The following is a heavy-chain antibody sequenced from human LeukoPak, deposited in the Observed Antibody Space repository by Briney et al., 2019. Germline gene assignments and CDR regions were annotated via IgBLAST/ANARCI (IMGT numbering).Heavy chain of an antibody. D-gene: IGHD5-18*01. Sequence: RPSETLSLTCTVSGGSISSSSYYWGWIRQPPGKGLEWIGSIYYSGSTYYNPSLKSRVTISVDTSKNQFSLKLSSVTAADTAVYYCARTRGYSYGYYYYMDVWGKGTTVTVSS. J-gene: IGHJ6*03. CDR3: ARTRGYSYGYYYYMDV. CDR1: GGSISSSSYY. V-gene: IGHV4-39*07. CDR2: IYYSGST.